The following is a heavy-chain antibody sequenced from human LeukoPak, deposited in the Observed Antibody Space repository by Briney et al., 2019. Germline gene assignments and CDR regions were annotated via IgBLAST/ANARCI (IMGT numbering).Heavy chain of an antibody. J-gene: IGHJ4*02. CDR2: ISAYNGNT. Sequence: ASVKVSCKPSRYTFTSYGISWVRQAPGQGREWMGWISAYNGNTNYEQKLQGRVTMTTDTSTSTAYMELRSLRSDDTAVYYCARVQRQPYDSSGYLDYWGQGTLVTVSS. CDR3: ARVQRQPYDSSGYLDY. CDR1: RYTFTSYG. V-gene: IGHV1-18*01. D-gene: IGHD3-22*01.